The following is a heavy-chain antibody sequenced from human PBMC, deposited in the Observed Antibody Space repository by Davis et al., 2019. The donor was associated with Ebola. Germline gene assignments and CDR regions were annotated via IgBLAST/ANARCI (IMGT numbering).Heavy chain of an antibody. CDR2: MNPNSGNT. CDR3: ARLPSGVFYFDY. CDR1: AYTFTSYD. D-gene: IGHD7-27*01. Sequence: ASVKVSCKASAYTFTSYDINWVRQATGQGLEWMGWMNPNSGNTGYAQKFQGWVTMTRDTSISTAYMELSRLRSDDTAVYFCARLPSGVFYFDYWGQGTLVTVSS. J-gene: IGHJ4*02. V-gene: IGHV1-8*01.